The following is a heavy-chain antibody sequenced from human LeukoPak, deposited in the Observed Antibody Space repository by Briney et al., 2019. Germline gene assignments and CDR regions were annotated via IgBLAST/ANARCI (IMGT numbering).Heavy chain of an antibody. CDR1: GYIFTTYF. CDR3: ARVGTTGATADN. CDR2: IKPRGGRT. V-gene: IGHV1-46*01. D-gene: IGHD1/OR15-1a*01. J-gene: IGHJ4*02. Sequence: GPVKVSCKASGYIFTTYFMYWLRQAPGQGREWMGIIKPRGGRTDYAQKFQGRITRTSDTSTSTVYMALKSLRSEDTAVYFCARVGTTGATADNWGQGTLVTVSS.